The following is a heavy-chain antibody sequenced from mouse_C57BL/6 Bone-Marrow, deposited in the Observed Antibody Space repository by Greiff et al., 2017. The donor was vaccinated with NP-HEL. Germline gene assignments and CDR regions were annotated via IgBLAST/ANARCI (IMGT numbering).Heavy chain of an antibody. CDR2: ISNLAYSI. D-gene: IGHD1-1*01. V-gene: IGHV5-15*01. J-gene: IGHJ4*01. CDR1: GFTFSDYG. Sequence: EVKVVESGGGLVQPGGSLKLSCAASGFTFSDYGMAWVRQAPRKGPEWVAFISNLAYSIYYADTVTGRFTISRENAKNTLYLEMSSLRSEDTAMYYCARHYYGSRYAMDYWGQGTSVTVSS. CDR3: ARHYYGSRYAMDY.